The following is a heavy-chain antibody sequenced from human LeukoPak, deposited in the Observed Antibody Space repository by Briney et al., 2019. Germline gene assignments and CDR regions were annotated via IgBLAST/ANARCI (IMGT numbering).Heavy chain of an antibody. CDR1: GFSLSPSGVG. CDR3: AHLARSSSAFDI. D-gene: IGHD5-12*01. V-gene: IGHV2-5*02. Sequence: SGPTLVKPTQTLTLTCTSTGFSLSPSGVGVGWIRQPPGKALEWLALIYWDDDKRYSPSLKSRLTNTKDTSKNQVVLTMPNMHPVDTATYYCAHLARSSSAFDIWGEGPMVTVSS. CDR2: IYWDDDK. J-gene: IGHJ3*02.